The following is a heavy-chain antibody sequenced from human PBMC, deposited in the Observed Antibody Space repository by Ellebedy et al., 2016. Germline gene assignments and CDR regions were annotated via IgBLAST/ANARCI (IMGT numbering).Heavy chain of an antibody. Sequence: SETLSLTCTVSGGSISSYYWSWIRQPPGKGLEWIGYIYYSGSTNYNPSLKSRVTISVDTSKNQFSLKLSSVTAADTAVYYRARDSRYSSSHRYYYGMDVWGQGTTVTVSS. V-gene: IGHV4-59*01. CDR3: ARDSRYSSSHRYYYGMDV. CDR2: IYYSGST. J-gene: IGHJ6*02. CDR1: GGSISSYY. D-gene: IGHD6-13*01.